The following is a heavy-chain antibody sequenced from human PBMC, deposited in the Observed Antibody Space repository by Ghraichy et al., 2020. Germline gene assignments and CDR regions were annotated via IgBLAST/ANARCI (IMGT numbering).Heavy chain of an antibody. J-gene: IGHJ4*01. V-gene: IGHV3-11*05. CDR2: ISSDTIYT. CDR3: ARGSGGYVPGGSGIDY. D-gene: IGHD1-26*01. CDR1: GFTFSDYY. Sequence: GGSLRLSCAASGFTFSDYYMTWIRQAPGKGLEWVSYISSDTIYTNYADSVKGRFTISRDNARNSLYLQMNSLIAKDTAVYYCARGSGGYVPGGSGIDYWALGTLVTVSP.